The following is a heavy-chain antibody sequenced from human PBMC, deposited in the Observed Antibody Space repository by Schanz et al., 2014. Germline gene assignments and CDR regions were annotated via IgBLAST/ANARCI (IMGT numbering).Heavy chain of an antibody. CDR2: INGNGGIT. J-gene: IGHJ6*01. D-gene: IGHD1-1*01. Sequence: EVKLLESGGALVQPGGSLRLSCSASGFTFSTYAMSWVRQAPGKGLEWVSAINGNGGITYYADPVKGRFTISRDNSKNTPYQQMKSLRVEDTAVYYCVKDPDKYNGNDVEGMDVWGPGTMVTVSS. CDR1: GFTFSTYA. V-gene: IGHV3-23*01. CDR3: VKDPDKYNGNDVEGMDV.